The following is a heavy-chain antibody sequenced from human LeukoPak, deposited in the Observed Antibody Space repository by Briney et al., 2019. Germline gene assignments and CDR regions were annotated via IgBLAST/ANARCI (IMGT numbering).Heavy chain of an antibody. CDR1: GFTLSNYW. CDR3: ARKRPNYFDY. CDR2: ISGDEIWT. V-gene: IGHV3-74*01. J-gene: IGHJ4*02. Sequence: GGSLRLSCAASGFTLSNYWMHWVRQTPGKGLVWVSRISGDEIWTSYADSVKGRFTISRDNAENSLYLQMNSLRAEDTALYYCARKRPNYFDYWGQGTLVTVSS.